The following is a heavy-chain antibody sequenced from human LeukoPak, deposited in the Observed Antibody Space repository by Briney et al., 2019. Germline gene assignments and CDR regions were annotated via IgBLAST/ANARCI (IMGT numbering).Heavy chain of an antibody. Sequence: QPGGSLRLSCAASGFTFSSYGMHWVRQAPGKGLEWVAFIRYDGSNKYYADSVKGRFTISRDNSKNTLYLQMNSLRAEDTAVYYCAKGLGSGWERYFDYWGQGTLVTVSS. D-gene: IGHD6-19*01. CDR1: GFTFSSYG. V-gene: IGHV3-30*02. J-gene: IGHJ4*02. CDR2: IRYDGSNK. CDR3: AKGLGSGWERYFDY.